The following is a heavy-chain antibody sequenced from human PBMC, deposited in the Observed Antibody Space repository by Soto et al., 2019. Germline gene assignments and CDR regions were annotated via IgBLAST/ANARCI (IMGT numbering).Heavy chain of an antibody. CDR3: AREGVGYISSPIDY. J-gene: IGHJ4*02. CDR1: GFTFSSYE. Sequence: GGSLRLSCAASGFTFSSYEMNWVRQAPGKGLEWVSYISSSGSTIYYADSVKGRFTISRDNAKNSLYLQMNSLRAEDTAVYYCAREGVGYISSPIDYWGQGTLVTVSS. CDR2: ISSSGSTI. D-gene: IGHD6-6*01. V-gene: IGHV3-48*03.